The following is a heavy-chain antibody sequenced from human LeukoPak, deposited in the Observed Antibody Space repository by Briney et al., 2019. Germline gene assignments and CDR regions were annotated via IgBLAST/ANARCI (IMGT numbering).Heavy chain of an antibody. D-gene: IGHD3-3*01. CDR2: IYYSGST. V-gene: IGHV4-39*07. Sequence: SETLSLTCTVSGGSISSSSYYWGWIRQPPGKGLEWIGSIYYSGSTYYNPSLKSRVTISVDTSKNQFSLNLSSVTAADTAVYYCATLRFLESFTPDWSQGILVTVSS. CDR1: GGSISSSSYY. CDR3: ATLRFLESFTPD. J-gene: IGHJ4*02.